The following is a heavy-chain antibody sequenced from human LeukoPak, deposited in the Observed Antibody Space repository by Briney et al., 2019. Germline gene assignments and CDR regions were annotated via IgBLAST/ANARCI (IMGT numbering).Heavy chain of an antibody. CDR1: GFTFNNYG. V-gene: IGHV3-30*02. Sequence: PGGSLRLSCAASGFTFNNYGMHWVRQAPGKGLEWVAFIRYDGSNKYYADSVKGRFTISRDNSKNTLYLQMNSLRAEDTAVYYCARLGTPHYWGQGTLVTVSS. CDR2: IRYDGSNK. CDR3: ARLGTPHY. D-gene: IGHD3-16*01. J-gene: IGHJ4*02.